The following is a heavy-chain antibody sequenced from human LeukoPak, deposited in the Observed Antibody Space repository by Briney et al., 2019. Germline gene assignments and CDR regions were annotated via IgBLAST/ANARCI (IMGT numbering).Heavy chain of an antibody. V-gene: IGHV1-3*01. Sequence: GASVKVSCKASGYTFTSYAMHWVRRAPGQRLEWMGWINAAIGDTKYSQKFQGRVTIGRDTSASTAYMELSSLRSEDTAVYYCARDRGGTGDFDYWGQGTLVTVSS. D-gene: IGHD1-1*01. CDR1: GYTFTSYA. CDR2: INAAIGDT. CDR3: ARDRGGTGDFDY. J-gene: IGHJ4*02.